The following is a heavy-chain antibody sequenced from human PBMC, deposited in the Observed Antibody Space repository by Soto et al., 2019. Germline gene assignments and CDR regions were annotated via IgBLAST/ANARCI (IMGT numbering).Heavy chain of an antibody. J-gene: IGHJ6*02. CDR2: IYYSGST. Sequence: SETLSLTCTVSGGSISSYYWSWLRQPPGKGLEWIGYIYYSGSTNYNPSLKSRVTISVDTSKNQFSLKLSSVTAADTAVYYCARHPNYYYGSGSSYYYYYYGMDVWGQGTTVTVSS. V-gene: IGHV4-59*08. D-gene: IGHD3-10*01. CDR1: GGSISSYY. CDR3: ARHPNYYYGSGSSYYYYYYGMDV.